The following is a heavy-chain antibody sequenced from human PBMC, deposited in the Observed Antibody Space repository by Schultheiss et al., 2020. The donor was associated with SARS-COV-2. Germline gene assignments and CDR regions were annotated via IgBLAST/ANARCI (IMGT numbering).Heavy chain of an antibody. J-gene: IGHJ5*02. CDR1: GFTFSDYA. V-gene: IGHV3-49*04. CDR2: IRSKASGGTT. CDR3: TRSYCSSATCYVGQFNP. Sequence: GGSLRLSCAASGFTFSDYAMHWVRQAPGKGLDWLSFIRSKASGGTTEYDASVKGRFTISRDDSNSIAYLQMNSLKIEDTAVYYCTRSYCSSATCYVGQFNPWGQGTLVTVSS. D-gene: IGHD2-2*01.